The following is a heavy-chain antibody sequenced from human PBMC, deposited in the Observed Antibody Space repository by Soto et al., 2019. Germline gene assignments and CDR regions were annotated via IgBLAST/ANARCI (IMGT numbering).Heavy chain of an antibody. CDR2: ISSGGTNT. D-gene: IGHD1-26*01. V-gene: IGHV3-23*01. CDR1: GFTFSTYA. J-gene: IGHJ4*02. Sequence: EVQLLESGGGLLQPGGSLRLSCAASGFTFSTYATSWVRQAPGRGLEWVSAISSGGTNTYYADSVKGRFTISRDNSKNTLYLQMNSLRAEDTAVYYCVFRVGRDYWGQGLLVTVSS. CDR3: VFRVGRDY.